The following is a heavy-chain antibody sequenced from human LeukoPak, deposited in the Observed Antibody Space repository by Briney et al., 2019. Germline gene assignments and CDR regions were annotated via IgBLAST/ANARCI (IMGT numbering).Heavy chain of an antibody. Sequence: GASVKVSCKASGYTFTGYYMHWVRQAPGQGLEWMGWINPNSGGTNYAQKFQGRVTMTRDTSISTAYMELSRLRSDDTAVYYCARGLGYCSSTSCRMALRFDPWGQGTLVTVSS. V-gene: IGHV1-2*02. CDR3: ARGLGYCSSTSCRMALRFDP. CDR2: INPNSGGT. CDR1: GYTFTGYY. D-gene: IGHD2-2*01. J-gene: IGHJ5*02.